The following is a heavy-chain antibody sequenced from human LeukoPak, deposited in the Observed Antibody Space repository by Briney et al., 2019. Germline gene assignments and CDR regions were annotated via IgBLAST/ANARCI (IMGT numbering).Heavy chain of an antibody. V-gene: IGHV3-21*01. CDR3: ARNFDSVTSAFAY. J-gene: IGHJ4*02. CDR1: GFTVSSNY. CDR2: ISSSGRYI. D-gene: IGHD3-16*01. Sequence: GGSLRLSCAASGFTVSSNYMSWVRQAPGKGLEWVSTISSSGRYIYYAESVKGRFIISRDNTNSSLFLQMNSLRAEDTAVYFCARNFDSVTSAFAYWGQGSLVTVFS.